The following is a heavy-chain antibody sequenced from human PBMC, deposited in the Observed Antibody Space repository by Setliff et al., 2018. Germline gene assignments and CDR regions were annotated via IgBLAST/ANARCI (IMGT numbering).Heavy chain of an antibody. Sequence: GGSLRLSCTASGFTFNKHWMTWVRQAPGKGLEWVANIKQDGSEEYYVDSVRGRFTISRDNAHNSLYLQMNNLRVEDTAVYYCTTRYHNPGDGYMAVFDSWGQGTLVTVSS. D-gene: IGHD2-21*01. CDR2: IKQDGSEE. J-gene: IGHJ4*02. V-gene: IGHV3-7*03. CDR3: TTRYHNPGDGYMAVFDS. CDR1: GFTFNKHW.